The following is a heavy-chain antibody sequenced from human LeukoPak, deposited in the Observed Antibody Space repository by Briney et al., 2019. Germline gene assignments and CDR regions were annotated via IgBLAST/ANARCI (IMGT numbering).Heavy chain of an antibody. D-gene: IGHD4-17*01. CDR2: INHSGYT. V-gene: IGHV4-34*01. J-gene: IGHJ4*02. CDR3: TRMTTGHDY. CDR1: GVSFDDYY. Sequence: SETLSLTCAVSGVSFDDYYWAWVRQTPGKGLEWIGEINHSGYTNDSPSLKSRVTLSIDTSRKQFSLNLRSVTVADAGTYYCTRMTTGHDYWGQGTLVAVSS.